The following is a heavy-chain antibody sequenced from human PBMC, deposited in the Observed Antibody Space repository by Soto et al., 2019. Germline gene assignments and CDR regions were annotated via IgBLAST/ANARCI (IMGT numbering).Heavy chain of an antibody. D-gene: IGHD3-22*01. Sequence: SETLSLTCAVYGGSFSGYYWGWIRQPPGKGLEWLGGIFYSGSTFYNPALKSRVTFSVDTSKNHFSLKLSSVTAADTAVYYCARHKTTMLTVVSAFDPWGQGTRVTVS. CDR3: ARHKTTMLTVVSAFDP. J-gene: IGHJ5*02. CDR2: IFYSGST. V-gene: IGHV4-34*12. CDR1: GGSFSGYY.